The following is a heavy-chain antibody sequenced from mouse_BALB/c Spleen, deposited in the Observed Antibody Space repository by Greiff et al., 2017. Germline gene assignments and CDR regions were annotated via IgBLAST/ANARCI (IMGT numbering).Heavy chain of an antibody. CDR2: IWAGGST. CDR3: ARNSLLRSLYYFDY. J-gene: IGHJ2*01. Sequence: QVQLQQSGPGLVAPSQSLSITCTVSGFSLTSYGVHWVRQPPGKGLEWLGVIWAGGSTNYNSALMSRLSISKDNSKSQVFLKMNSLQTDDTAMYYCARNSLLRSLYYFDYWGQGTTLTVSS. D-gene: IGHD1-2*01. V-gene: IGHV2-9*02. CDR1: GFSLTSYG.